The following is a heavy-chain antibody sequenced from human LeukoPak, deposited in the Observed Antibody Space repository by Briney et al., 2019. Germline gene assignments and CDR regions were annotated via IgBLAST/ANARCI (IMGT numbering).Heavy chain of an antibody. D-gene: IGHD1-7*01. CDR1: GYSISSGYY. Sequence: SETLSLTCTVSGYSISSGYYWGWIRQPPGKGLEWIGEINHSGSTNYNPSLKSRVTISVDTSKNQFSLKLSSVTAADTAVYYCARGFWNYVGWFDPWGQGTLVTVSS. J-gene: IGHJ5*02. CDR3: ARGFWNYVGWFDP. V-gene: IGHV4-38-2*02. CDR2: INHSGST.